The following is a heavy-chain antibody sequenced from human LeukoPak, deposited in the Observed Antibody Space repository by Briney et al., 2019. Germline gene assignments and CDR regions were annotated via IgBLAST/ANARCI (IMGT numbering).Heavy chain of an antibody. CDR3: AIPPGYCSSTSCYTFDY. CDR1: GYTFTGYY. J-gene: IGHJ4*02. D-gene: IGHD2-2*02. CDR2: INPNSGGT. Sequence: ASVKVSCKASGYTFTGYYMHWVRQAPGQGLEWMGWINPNSGGTNYAQKFQGRVTMTRDTSISTAYMELSRLRSDDTAVYYCAIPPGYCSSTSCYTFDYWGQETLVTVSS. V-gene: IGHV1-2*02.